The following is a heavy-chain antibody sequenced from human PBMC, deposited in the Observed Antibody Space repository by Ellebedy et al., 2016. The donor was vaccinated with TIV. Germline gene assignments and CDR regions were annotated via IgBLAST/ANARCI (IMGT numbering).Heavy chain of an antibody. D-gene: IGHD5-12*01. CDR2: ISYDGSNK. CDR1: GFTFSSYG. V-gene: IGHV3-30*03. J-gene: IGHJ4*02. CDR3: ARDSGYDYCLDY. Sequence: GGSLRLXCAASGFTFSSYGMHWVRQAPGKGLEWVAVISYDGSNKYYADSVKGRFTISRDNSKNTLYLQMNSLRAEDTAVYYCARDSGYDYCLDYWGQGTLVTVSS.